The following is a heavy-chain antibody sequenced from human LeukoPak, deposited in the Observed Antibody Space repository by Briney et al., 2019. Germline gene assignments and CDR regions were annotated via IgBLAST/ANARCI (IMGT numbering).Heavy chain of an antibody. CDR1: GFTFSSYW. CDR2: ISYDGSNK. V-gene: IGHV3-30*18. CDR3: AKGYFIVVVPAAIDY. Sequence: GGSLRLSCAASGFTFSSYWMHWVRQAPGKGLEWVAVISYDGSNKYYADSVKGRFTISRDNSKNTLYLQMNSLRAEDTAVYYCAKGYFIVVVPAAIDYWGQGTLVTVSS. J-gene: IGHJ4*02. D-gene: IGHD2-2*01.